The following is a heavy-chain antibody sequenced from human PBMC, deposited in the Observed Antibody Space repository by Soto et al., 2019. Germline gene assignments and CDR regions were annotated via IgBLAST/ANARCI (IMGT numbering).Heavy chain of an antibody. CDR3: ARESGYSYAYYFDY. D-gene: IGHD5-18*01. V-gene: IGHV4-59*12. Sequence: PSETLCLTCTVSGGSISSYDWSWIRQPPGKGLEWIGYIYYSGSTNYNPSLKSRVTISVDTSKNQFSLKLTSVTAADTAVYYCARESGYSYAYYFDYWGQGTLVTVSS. CDR1: GGSISSYD. J-gene: IGHJ4*02. CDR2: IYYSGST.